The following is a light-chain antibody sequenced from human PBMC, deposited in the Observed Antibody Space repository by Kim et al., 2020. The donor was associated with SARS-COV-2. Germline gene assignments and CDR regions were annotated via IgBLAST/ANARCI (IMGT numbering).Light chain of an antibody. CDR3: QQYDHFWT. CDR2: GAT. J-gene: IGKJ1*01. Sequence: EIILTQSPATLSVSPGERATLSCRASQDIKTNLAWYQQKPGRTPRLLIYGATTRAAGTPGRFSGSRSGTEFTLIISGLQFEDCALYYCQQYDHFWTFGQGTKVDNK. CDR1: QDIKTN. V-gene: IGKV3-15*01.